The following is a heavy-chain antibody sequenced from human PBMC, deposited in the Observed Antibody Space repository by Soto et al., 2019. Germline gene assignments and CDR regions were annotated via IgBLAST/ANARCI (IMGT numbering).Heavy chain of an antibody. Sequence: QITLKESGPTRVKPTQTLTLTCTFSGFSLTTSGVGVGWIRQPPGKALERLALIYWDDDKRYSPSLKSRLTITKDTSKNQVVLTMTNMDPVDTAPYYCAHRAGLQGNWNGGYFDFWGLGALVTVSS. D-gene: IGHD1-1*01. CDR3: AHRAGLQGNWNGGYFDF. CDR1: GFSLTTSGVG. J-gene: IGHJ4*02. CDR2: IYWDDDK. V-gene: IGHV2-5*02.